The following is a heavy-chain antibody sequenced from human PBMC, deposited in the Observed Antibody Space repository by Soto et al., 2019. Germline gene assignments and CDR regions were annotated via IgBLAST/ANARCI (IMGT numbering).Heavy chain of an antibody. D-gene: IGHD3-3*01. CDR1: GFTFSSYA. Sequence: EVQLLESGGGLVQPGGSLRLSCAASGFTFSSYAMSWVRQAPGKGLEWVSAISGSGGSTYYADSVKGRFTISRDNSKNTLYLQMNSLRAEDTAVYYCARDYEFWSGPFDYWGQGTLVTVSS. CDR3: ARDYEFWSGPFDY. J-gene: IGHJ4*02. V-gene: IGHV3-23*01. CDR2: ISGSGGST.